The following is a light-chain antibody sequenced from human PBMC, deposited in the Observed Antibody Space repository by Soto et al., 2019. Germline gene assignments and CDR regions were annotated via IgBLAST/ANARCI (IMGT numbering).Light chain of an antibody. CDR3: QQYDPAPFT. CDR2: AAS. V-gene: IGKV1-27*01. Sequence: DVQMTQSPSSLSASVGDTVTITCRASQGIAFYLAWFQQRPGKAPHLLISAASNLQAGVPSRFSGSGSGTDFTLTISSLQPEEVAAYYCQQYDPAPFTFGPGTRVEVK. J-gene: IGKJ3*01. CDR1: QGIAFY.